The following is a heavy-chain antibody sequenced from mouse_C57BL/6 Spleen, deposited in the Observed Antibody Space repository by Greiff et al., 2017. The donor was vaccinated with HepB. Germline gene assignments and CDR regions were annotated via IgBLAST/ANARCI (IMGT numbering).Heavy chain of an antibody. CDR2: ISYSGST. Sequence: DVQLQESGPGLAKPSQTLSLTCSVSGYSITSDYWNWIRQFPGNKLEYMGYISYSGSTYYNPSLKSRISITRDTSKTQYYLQLNSVTTEDTATYYCARSAYYFDYWGQGTTLTVSS. V-gene: IGHV3-8*01. CDR3: ARSAYYFDY. J-gene: IGHJ2*01. CDR1: GYSITSDY.